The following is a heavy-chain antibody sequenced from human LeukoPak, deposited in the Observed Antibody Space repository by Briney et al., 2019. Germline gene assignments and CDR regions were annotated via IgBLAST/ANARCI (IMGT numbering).Heavy chain of an antibody. D-gene: IGHD6-19*01. CDR3: AKDWRIAVAGREPYNWFDP. V-gene: IGHV3-30*18. CDR1: GFTFSSYG. J-gene: IGHJ5*02. Sequence: GGSLGLSCAASGFTFSSYGMHWVRQAPGKGLEWVAVISYDGSNKYYADSVKGRFTISRDNSKNTLYLQMNSLRAEDTAVYYCAKDWRIAVAGREPYNWFDPWGQGTLVTVSS. CDR2: ISYDGSNK.